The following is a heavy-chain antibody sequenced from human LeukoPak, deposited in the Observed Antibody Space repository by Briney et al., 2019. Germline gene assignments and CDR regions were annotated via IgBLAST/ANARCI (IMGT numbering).Heavy chain of an antibody. CDR3: ARGGGRYYYDSSGYGDY. Sequence: GGSLRLSCAASGFTVSSNYMSWVRQAPGKGLEWVSVIYSGGSTYYADSVKGRFTISRDNSKNTLYLQMNSLRAEDTAVYYCARGGGRYYYDSSGYGDYWGQGTLVTVSS. V-gene: IGHV3-66*01. CDR1: GFTVSSNY. CDR2: IYSGGST. D-gene: IGHD3-22*01. J-gene: IGHJ4*02.